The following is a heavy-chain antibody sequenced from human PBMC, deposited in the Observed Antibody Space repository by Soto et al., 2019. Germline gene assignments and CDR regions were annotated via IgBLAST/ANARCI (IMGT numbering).Heavy chain of an antibody. CDR3: ARVRYGDY. D-gene: IGHD1-1*01. Sequence: QVHLVQSGAEVKKPGASVKVSCKGSGYGFTTYGLTWVRQAPGQGLEWMAWISAHNGNTKYSQKLQGRVNVTRDTSTSTAYMELRRLRSDDSAVYYCARVRYGDYRGQGALVTVAS. V-gene: IGHV1-18*01. CDR2: ISAHNGNT. CDR1: GYGFTTYG. J-gene: IGHJ4*02.